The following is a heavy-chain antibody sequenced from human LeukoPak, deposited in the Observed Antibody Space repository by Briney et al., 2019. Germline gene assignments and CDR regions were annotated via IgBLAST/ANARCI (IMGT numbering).Heavy chain of an antibody. J-gene: IGHJ4*02. CDR2: FDPEDGET. CDR3: ATEYCSSTSCYDFPGQYYFDY. Sequence: GASVKVSCKVSGYTLTELSMHWVRQAPGKGLEWMGGFDPEDGETIYAQKFQGRVTITADESTSTAYMELSSLRSEDTAVYYCATEYCSSTSCYDFPGQYYFDYWGQGTLVTVSS. V-gene: IGHV1-24*01. D-gene: IGHD2-2*01. CDR1: GYTLTELS.